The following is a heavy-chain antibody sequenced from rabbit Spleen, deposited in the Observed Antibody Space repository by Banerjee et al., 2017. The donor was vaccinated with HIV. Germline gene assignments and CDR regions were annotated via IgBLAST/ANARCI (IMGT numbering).Heavy chain of an antibody. D-gene: IGHD2-1*01. V-gene: IGHV1S45*01. J-gene: IGHJ4*01. CDR2: IYVGSSGNT. CDR3: ARGSATMTLVITGYYFNL. Sequence: QEQLEESGGGLVKPEGSLTLTCKASGFSFSDRDVMCWVRQAPGKGLEWIACIYVGSSGNTYYASWAKGRFTISKTSPTTVDLKVTSLTVADTATYFCARGSATMTLVITGYYFNLWGQGTLVTVS. CDR1: GFSFSDRDV.